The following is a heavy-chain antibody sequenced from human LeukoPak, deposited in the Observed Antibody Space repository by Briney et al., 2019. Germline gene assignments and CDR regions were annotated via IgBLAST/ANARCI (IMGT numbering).Heavy chain of an antibody. CDR2: IWYDGSNK. CDR1: GFTFSSYG. V-gene: IGHV3-33*01. Sequence: PGRSLRPSCAASGFTFSSYGMHWVRQAPGKGLGWVAVIWYDGSNKYYADSVKGRFTISRDNSKNTLYLQMNSLRAEDTAVYYCARDYTGSSGYYSSYYYYGMDVWGQGTTVTVSS. CDR3: ARDYTGSSGYYSSYYYYGMDV. J-gene: IGHJ6*02. D-gene: IGHD3-22*01.